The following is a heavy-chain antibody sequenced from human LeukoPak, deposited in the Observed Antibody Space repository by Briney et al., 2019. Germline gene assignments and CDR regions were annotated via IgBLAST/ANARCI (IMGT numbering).Heavy chain of an antibody. CDR3: ARSKSGYRFDY. J-gene: IGHJ4*02. CDR1: RDSMIGYY. Sequence: SSETLSLTCTVSRDSMIGYYWGWIRQPPGTGLGWVGNIFYRGSNTYNPSLKSRVTISLDMAKSQFSLNLTSVTAADSAIYYCARSKSGYRFDYWSRGTRVIISS. D-gene: IGHD5-12*01. V-gene: IGHV4-59*01. CDR2: IFYRGSN.